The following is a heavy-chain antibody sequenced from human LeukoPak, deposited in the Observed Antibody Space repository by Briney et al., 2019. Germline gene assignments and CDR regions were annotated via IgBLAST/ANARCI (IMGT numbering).Heavy chain of an antibody. CDR3: ARDLYGDYDVCFDY. J-gene: IGHJ4*02. V-gene: IGHV3-21*01. CDR1: GFTFSSYG. Sequence: GGSLRLSCAASGFTFSSYGMSWVRQAPGKGLEWVSSISSSSSYIYYADSVKGRFTISRDNAKNSLYLQMNGLRAEDTAVYYCARDLYGDYDVCFDYWGQGTLVTVSS. CDR2: ISSSSSYI. D-gene: IGHD4-17*01.